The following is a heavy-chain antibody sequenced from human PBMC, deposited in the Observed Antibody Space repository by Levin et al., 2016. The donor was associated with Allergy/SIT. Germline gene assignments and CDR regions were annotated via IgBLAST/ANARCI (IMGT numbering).Heavy chain of an antibody. V-gene: IGHV4-34*01. J-gene: IGHJ6*02. CDR1: GGSFSGYY. CDR3: ARGGDIVVVPAADV. Sequence: SETLSLTCAVYGGSFSGYYWSWIRQPPGKGLEWIGEINHSGSTNYNPSLKSRVTISVDTSKNQFSLKLSSVTAADTAVYYCARGGDIVVVPAADVWGQGTTVTVSS. D-gene: IGHD2-2*01. CDR2: INHSGST.